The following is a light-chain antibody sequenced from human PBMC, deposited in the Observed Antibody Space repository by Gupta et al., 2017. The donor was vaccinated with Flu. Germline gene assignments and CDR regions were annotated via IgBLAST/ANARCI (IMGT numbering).Light chain of an antibody. CDR3: QQYGSSPLT. Sequence: ERATLSGRAMQSVSSTYLAWYQQKPGQAPRLLICGASSRATGIPDRFSGSGSGTDFTLTISRLEPEDFAVYYCQQYGSSPLTFGGGTKVEIK. V-gene: IGKV3-20*01. CDR2: GAS. J-gene: IGKJ4*01. CDR1: QSVSSTY.